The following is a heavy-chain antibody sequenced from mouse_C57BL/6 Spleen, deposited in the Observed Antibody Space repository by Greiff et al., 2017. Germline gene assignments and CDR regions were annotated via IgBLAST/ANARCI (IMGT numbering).Heavy chain of an antibody. CDR2: IYPSDGST. V-gene: IGHV1-85*01. D-gene: IGHD2-1*01. J-gene: IGHJ2*01. Sequence: VQLQQSGPELVKPGASVKLSCKASGYTFTSYDINWVKQRPGQGLEWIGWIYPSDGSTEYNEKFKGKATLTVDTSSSTAYMELNSLTSEDSAVYFCARSGNGDDEPDYWGQGTTLTVAS. CDR1: GYTFTSYD. CDR3: ARSGNGDDEPDY.